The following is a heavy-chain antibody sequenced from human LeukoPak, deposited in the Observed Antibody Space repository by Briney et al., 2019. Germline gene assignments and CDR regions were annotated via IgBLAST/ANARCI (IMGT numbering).Heavy chain of an antibody. CDR1: GFTFSNYE. Sequence: GGSLRLSCATSGFTFSNYEMNWVRQAPGKGLEWVSYMSSSGGTTYYADSVRGRFIISRDNAKNSLYLQMNSLRAEDTAVYYCARDQVDTGAFDIWGQGTVVTVSS. CDR3: ARDQVDTGAFDI. CDR2: MSSSGGTT. J-gene: IGHJ3*02. D-gene: IGHD5-18*01. V-gene: IGHV3-48*03.